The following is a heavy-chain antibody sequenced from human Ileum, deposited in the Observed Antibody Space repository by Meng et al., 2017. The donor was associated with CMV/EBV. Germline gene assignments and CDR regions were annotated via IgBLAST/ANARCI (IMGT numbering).Heavy chain of an antibody. D-gene: IGHD2-15*01. CDR1: GYRFSNYW. Sequence: SGYRFSNYWIGWVRQMPGKGLEWMAIIYPDDSDTRYSPSFQGQVTISVDKSINTVYLQWSSLKASDTAMYYCARRRGCSDSSCRYSDLWGQGTLVTVSS. J-gene: IGHJ5*02. CDR2: IYPDDSDT. V-gene: IGHV5-51*01. CDR3: ARRRGCSDSSCRYSDL.